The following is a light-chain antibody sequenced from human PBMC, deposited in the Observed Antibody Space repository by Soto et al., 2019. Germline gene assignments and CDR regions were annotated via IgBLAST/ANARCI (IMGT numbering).Light chain of an antibody. CDR1: EGVSDW. J-gene: IGKJ2*01. Sequence: DIQMTQSPTTLAASVGDTVTITCRASEGVSDWLAWYQHQPGKAPRVLINKASIVESGVTYRFSGRGSGPEFTLTITGLQPGDFATYYCQQYNSYVYTFGQGTKLEVK. CDR2: KAS. V-gene: IGKV1-5*03. CDR3: QQYNSYVYT.